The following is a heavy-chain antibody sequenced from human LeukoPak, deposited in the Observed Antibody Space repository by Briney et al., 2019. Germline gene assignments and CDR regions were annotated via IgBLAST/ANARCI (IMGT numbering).Heavy chain of an antibody. Sequence: GRSLRLSCAASGFTFSSYGMHWVRQAPGKGLEWVTVISYDGSNKYYADSVKGRFTISRDNSKNTLYLQMNSLRAEDTAVYYCARDRRWGFDTAMVSAFDYWGQGTLVTVSS. CDR2: ISYDGSNK. D-gene: IGHD5-18*01. J-gene: IGHJ4*02. CDR3: ARDRRWGFDTAMVSAFDY. V-gene: IGHV3-30*03. CDR1: GFTFSSYG.